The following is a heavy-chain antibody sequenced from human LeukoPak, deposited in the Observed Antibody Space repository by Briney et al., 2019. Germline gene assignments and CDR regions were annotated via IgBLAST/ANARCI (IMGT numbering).Heavy chain of an antibody. CDR2: IIPILGIA. CDR1: GYTFTSYY. J-gene: IGHJ4*02. CDR3: ARVPDTAMGMGGYFDY. V-gene: IGHV1-69*04. Sequence: HRASVKVSCKASGYTFTSYYMHWVRQAPGQGLEWMGRIIPILGIANYAQKFQGRVTITADKSTSTAYMELSSLRSEDTAVYYCARVPDTAMGMGGYFDYWGQGTLVTVSS. D-gene: IGHD5-18*01.